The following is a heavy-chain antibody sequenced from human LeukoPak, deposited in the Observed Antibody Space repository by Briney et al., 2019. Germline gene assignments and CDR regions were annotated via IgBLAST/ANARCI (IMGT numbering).Heavy chain of an antibody. D-gene: IGHD3-16*01. CDR2: IYTSGST. CDR1: GGSISSYY. Sequence: PSETLSLTCTVSGGSISSYYWSWIRQPAGKGLEWIGRIYTSGSTNYNPSLKGRVTMSVDTSKNQFSLKLSSVTAADTAVYYCARDFWITFGEEFDPWGQGTLVTVSS. V-gene: IGHV4-4*07. CDR3: ARDFWITFGEEFDP. J-gene: IGHJ5*02.